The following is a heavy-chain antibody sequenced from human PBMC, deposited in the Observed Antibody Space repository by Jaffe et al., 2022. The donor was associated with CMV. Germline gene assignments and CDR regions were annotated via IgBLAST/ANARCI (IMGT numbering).Heavy chain of an antibody. CDR2: ISGSGGST. V-gene: IGHV3-23*01. Sequence: EVQLLESGGGLVQPGGSLRLSCAASGFTFSSYAMSWVRQAPGKGLEWVSAISGSGGSTYYADSVKGRFTISRDNSKNTLYLQMNSLRAEDTAVYYCAKSTLASRGYSGYESDYWGQGTLVTVSS. D-gene: IGHD5-12*01. J-gene: IGHJ4*02. CDR3: AKSTLASRGYSGYESDY. CDR1: GFTFSSYA.